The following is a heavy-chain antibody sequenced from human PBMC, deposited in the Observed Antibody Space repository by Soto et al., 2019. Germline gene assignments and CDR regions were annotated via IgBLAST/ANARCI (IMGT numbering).Heavy chain of an antibody. D-gene: IGHD3-16*01. CDR2: ISYDGGNE. CDR3: ARDGGSSSPYPNLPDY. J-gene: IGHJ4*02. CDR1: GFKFSSFG. V-gene: IGHV3-30*03. Sequence: PGGSLRLSCAASGFKFSSFGMHWVRQAPGKGLRWVALISYDGGNEYYADSVKGRFTISRDNSQNTLYLRMNSLRPEDTAVYSCARDGGSSSPYPNLPDYWGQGTLVTVSS.